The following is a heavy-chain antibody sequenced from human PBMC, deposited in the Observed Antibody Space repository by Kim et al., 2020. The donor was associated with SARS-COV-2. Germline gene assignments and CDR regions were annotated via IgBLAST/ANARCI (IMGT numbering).Heavy chain of an antibody. CDR3: ARGFSGWYFYYFDY. V-gene: IGHV1-69*01. J-gene: IGHJ4*02. Sequence: AQKFQGRVTITADESTSTAYMELSSLRSEDTAVYYCARGFSGWYFYYFDYWGQGTLVTVSS. D-gene: IGHD6-19*01.